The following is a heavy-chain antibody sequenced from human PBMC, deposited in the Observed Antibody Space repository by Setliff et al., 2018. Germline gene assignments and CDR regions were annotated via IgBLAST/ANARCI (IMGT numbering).Heavy chain of an antibody. J-gene: IGHJ4*02. CDR3: ARLPNYVWGSPVDY. Sequence: PSETLSLTCAASGGTFSYYYWTWIRQPPGKGLEWIGEINHSGSTSYNPSLKSRVTISLDTSKNQFSLKLSSVTAADTAVYYCARLPNYVWGSPVDYWGQGTLVTVSS. V-gene: IGHV4-34*01. CDR1: GGTFSYYY. D-gene: IGHD3-16*01. CDR2: INHSGST.